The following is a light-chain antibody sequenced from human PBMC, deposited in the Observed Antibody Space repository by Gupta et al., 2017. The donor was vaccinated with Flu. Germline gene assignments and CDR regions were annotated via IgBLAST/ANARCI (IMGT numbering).Light chain of an antibody. J-gene: IGLJ2*01. V-gene: IGLV3-21*02. Sequence: SYILTQPPSVSVAPGQTATLTCGGNNIGDKSVHWYQQKSGQAPVLVVYDDSDRPSGIPERFSGSNSGNPATLTISRVEVGDEADYYCQVWDSTSNHVVFGGGTKLTVL. CDR1: NIGDKS. CDR2: DDS. CDR3: QVWDSTSNHVV.